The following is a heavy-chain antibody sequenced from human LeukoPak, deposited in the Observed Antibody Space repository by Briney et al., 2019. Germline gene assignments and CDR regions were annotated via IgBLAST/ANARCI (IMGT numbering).Heavy chain of an antibody. CDR1: GYTFTGYY. J-gene: IGHJ6*02. CDR2: INPNSGGT. D-gene: IGHD3-9*01. V-gene: IGHV1-2*02. Sequence: ASVKASCKASGYTFTGYYMHWVRQAPGQGLEWMGWINPNSGGTNYAQKFQGRVTMTRDTSISTAYMELSRLRSDDTAVYYCAAGGYDILTGYYNYYGMDVWGQGTTVTVSS. CDR3: AAGGYDILTGYYNYYGMDV.